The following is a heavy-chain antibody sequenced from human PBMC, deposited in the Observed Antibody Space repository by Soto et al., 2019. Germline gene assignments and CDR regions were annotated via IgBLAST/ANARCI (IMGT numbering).Heavy chain of an antibody. J-gene: IGHJ5*02. D-gene: IGHD6-13*01. CDR2: IYYSGST. V-gene: IGHV4-30-4*01. Sequence: SETLSLTCTVSGGSISSGDYYWSWIRQPPGKGLEWIGYIYYSGSTYYNLSLKSRVTISVDTSKNQFSLKLSSVTAADTAVYYCARGGQQPAFNWFDPWGQGTLVTVSS. CDR1: GGSISSGDYY. CDR3: ARGGQQPAFNWFDP.